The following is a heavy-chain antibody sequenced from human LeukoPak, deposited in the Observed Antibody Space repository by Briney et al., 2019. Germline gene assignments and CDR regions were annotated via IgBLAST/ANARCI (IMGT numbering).Heavy chain of an antibody. CDR2: IYYSGST. CDR1: GGSISSYY. J-gene: IGHJ4*02. D-gene: IGHD3-22*01. Sequence: PSETLSLTCTVSGGSISSYYWSWIRQPPGKGLEWIGYIYYSGSTNYNPSLKSRVTISVDSSKNQFSLKLSSVTAADTAVYYCARGLGDSSGYPTHLGYWGQGTLVTVSS. CDR3: ARGLGDSSGYPTHLGY. V-gene: IGHV4-59*01.